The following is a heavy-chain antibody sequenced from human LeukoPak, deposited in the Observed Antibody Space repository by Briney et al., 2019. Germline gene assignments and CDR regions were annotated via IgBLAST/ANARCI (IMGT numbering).Heavy chain of an antibody. CDR3: ARARADSSGWLRGYFDY. V-gene: IGHV1-69*04. CDR2: IIPILGIA. Sequence: GASVKVSCKASGGTFSSYAISWVRQAPGQGLEWMGRIIPILGIANYAQKFQGRVTITADTSTSTAYMELRSLRSDDTAVYYCARARADSSGWLRGYFDYWGQGTLVTVSS. D-gene: IGHD6-19*01. J-gene: IGHJ4*02. CDR1: GGTFSSYA.